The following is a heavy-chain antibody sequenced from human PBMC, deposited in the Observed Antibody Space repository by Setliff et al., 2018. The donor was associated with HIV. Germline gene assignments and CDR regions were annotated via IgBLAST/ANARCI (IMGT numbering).Heavy chain of an antibody. CDR2: IYTTGST. D-gene: IGHD2-2*01. Sequence: SSETLSLTCTVSGGSISSGSYYWTWIRQPAGKGLEWIGHIYTTGSTNYNPSLKSRVTISVDTSKNQLSLKLNSVTAADTAVYYCASMGCSSTSCYEGNYYYYYMDVWGKGTTVTVSS. J-gene: IGHJ6*03. CDR3: ASMGCSSTSCYEGNYYYYYMDV. CDR1: GGSISSGSYY. V-gene: IGHV4-61*09.